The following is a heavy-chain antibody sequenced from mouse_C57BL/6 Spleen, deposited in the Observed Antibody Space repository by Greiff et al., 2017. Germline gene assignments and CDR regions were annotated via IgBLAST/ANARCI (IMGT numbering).Heavy chain of an antibody. D-gene: IGHD1-1*01. CDR1: GYTFTSYW. CDR2: INPSSGYT. V-gene: IGHV1-7*01. CDR3: ARGAYGSSYNFDY. J-gene: IGHJ2*01. Sequence: QVQLQQSGAELAKPGASVKLSCKASGYTFTSYWMHWVKQRPGQGLEWIGYINPSSGYTKYNQKFKDKATLTADKSSSTAYMQLSSLTYEDSAVYYCARGAYGSSYNFDYWGQGTTLTVSS.